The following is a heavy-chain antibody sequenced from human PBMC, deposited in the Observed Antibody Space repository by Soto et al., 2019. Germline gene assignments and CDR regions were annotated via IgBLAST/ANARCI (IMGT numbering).Heavy chain of an antibody. Sequence: QVQLVQSGAEVKKPGSSVKVSCKASGGTFSSYTISWVRQAPGQGLEWMGRIIPILGIANYAQKFQGIVTITADKSTSTAYVELSSLRSEDTAVYYCARGETTSLDYWGQGTLVTVSS. CDR2: IIPILGIA. D-gene: IGHD1-7*01. CDR3: ARGETTSLDY. CDR1: GGTFSSYT. J-gene: IGHJ4*02. V-gene: IGHV1-69*02.